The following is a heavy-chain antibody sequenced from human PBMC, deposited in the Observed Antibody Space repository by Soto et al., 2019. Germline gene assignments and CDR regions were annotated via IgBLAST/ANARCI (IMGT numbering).Heavy chain of an antibody. V-gene: IGHV3-23*01. CDR3: ASRSSGWDFDY. D-gene: IGHD6-19*01. J-gene: IGHJ4*02. Sequence: EVQLLESGGGLVQPGGSLRLSCAASGFTFSSYAMSWVRQAPGKGLEWGSVISGSGGSRYYAGTVKGRFTISRDNSKNTLYLQMNSLRAEDTAVYYCASRSSGWDFDYWGQGTLVTVSS. CDR2: ISGSGGSR. CDR1: GFTFSSYA.